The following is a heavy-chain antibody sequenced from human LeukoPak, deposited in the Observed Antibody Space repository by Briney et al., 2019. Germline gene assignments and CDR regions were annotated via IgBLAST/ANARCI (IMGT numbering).Heavy chain of an antibody. V-gene: IGHV1-2*02. D-gene: IGHD5-24*01. CDR1: GYTFTCYY. J-gene: IGHJ4*02. CDR3: ARGRKRGVDGLDY. Sequence: ASVKVSCKASGYTFTCYYMHWVRQAPGQGLEWMGWINPNSGGTNYAQKFQGRVTMTRDTSISTAYMELSRLRSDDTAVYYCARGRKRGVDGLDYWGQGTLVTVSS. CDR2: INPNSGGT.